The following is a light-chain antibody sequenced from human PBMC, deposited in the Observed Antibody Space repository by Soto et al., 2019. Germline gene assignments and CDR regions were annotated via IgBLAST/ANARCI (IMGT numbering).Light chain of an antibody. CDR2: DAS. CDR3: QQYNSLSQWT. CDR1: ESISSW. V-gene: IGKV1-5*02. J-gene: IGKJ1*01. Sequence: DIQMTQSPSTLPASVGDTVSILCRASESISSWLAWYQQKPGNAPRLLIYDASKLGRGVPSRFSGAGSGTEFILTISSLQPDDFANYFCQQYNSLSQWTLGQGTKVDIQ.